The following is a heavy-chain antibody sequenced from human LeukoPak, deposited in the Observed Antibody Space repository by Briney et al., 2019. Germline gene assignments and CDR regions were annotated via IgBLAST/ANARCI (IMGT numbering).Heavy chain of an antibody. Sequence: GASLQTSCKGSGYSFTSYWIGWVRRMPGKGLEWMGSIYPGDSDTRYSPSFQGQVTISADKSISTAYLQWSSLKASDTAMYYCARGGPSGGPDYWGQGTLVTVSS. J-gene: IGHJ4*02. V-gene: IGHV5-51*01. D-gene: IGHD2-15*01. CDR3: ARGGPSGGPDY. CDR2: IYPGDSDT. CDR1: GYSFTSYW.